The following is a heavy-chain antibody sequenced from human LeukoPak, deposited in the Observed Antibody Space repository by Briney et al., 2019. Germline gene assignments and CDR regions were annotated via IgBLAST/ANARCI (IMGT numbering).Heavy chain of an antibody. CDR2: IIPIFGTA. D-gene: IGHD6-19*01. J-gene: IGHJ4*02. V-gene: IGHV1-69*13. Sequence: ASVKVSCKASRGTLSSYAISWVRQAPGQGLEWMGGIIPIFGTANYAQKFQGRVTITADESTSTAYMELSSLRSEDTAVYYCARSYSSGWYFFDYWGQGTLVTVSS. CDR1: RGTLSSYA. CDR3: ARSYSSGWYFFDY.